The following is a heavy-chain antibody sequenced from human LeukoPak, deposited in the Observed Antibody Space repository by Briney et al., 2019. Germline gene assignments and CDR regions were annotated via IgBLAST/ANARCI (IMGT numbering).Heavy chain of an antibody. Sequence: SETLSLTCTVSAGSISPYYWNWIQQPPGKRLEWIGYIYYSGSTIYNPSLKSRVTISVDTSKNQFSLNLKSVTAADTAVYYCARGYSSSWFYYAMDVWGQGTTVTVSS. CDR1: AGSISPYY. CDR3: ARGYSSSWFYYAMDV. CDR2: IYYSGST. J-gene: IGHJ6*02. V-gene: IGHV4-59*01. D-gene: IGHD6-13*01.